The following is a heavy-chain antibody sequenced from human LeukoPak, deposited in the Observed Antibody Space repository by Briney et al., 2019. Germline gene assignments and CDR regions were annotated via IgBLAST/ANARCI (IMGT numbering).Heavy chain of an antibody. CDR2: ISYDGRNK. J-gene: IGHJ4*02. CDR1: GFTFSSYG. Sequence: PGGSLRLSCAASGFTFSSYGIHWVRQAPGKGLEWVAVISYDGRNKHYADSVKGRFTISRDNGKSSLYLQMNSLRVEDTAPYYCVRQFASWGQGTLVTVSS. CDR3: VRQFAS. V-gene: IGHV3-30*03.